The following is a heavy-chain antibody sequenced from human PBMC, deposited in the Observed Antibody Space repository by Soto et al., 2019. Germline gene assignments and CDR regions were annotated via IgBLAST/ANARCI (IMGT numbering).Heavy chain of an antibody. V-gene: IGHV1-69*14. CDR1: GGTFGNSA. Sequence: QVQLVQSGAEVKKPGSSVTVSCKASGGTFGNSAISWVRQAPGQGLEWMGGIIPMFPTPDYAQKFQGRVTNPADTSTSTAYMELPSLRSEDTAVYYCARDKDRQQLGGNYYYGIDVWGQGTTVTVSS. D-gene: IGHD3-3*02. CDR3: ARDKDRQQLGGNYYYGIDV. CDR2: IIPMFPTP. J-gene: IGHJ6*02.